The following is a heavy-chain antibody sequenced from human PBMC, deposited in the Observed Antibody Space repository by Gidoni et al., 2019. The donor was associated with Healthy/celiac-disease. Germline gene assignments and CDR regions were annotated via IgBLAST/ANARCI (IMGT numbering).Heavy chain of an antibody. CDR1: GFTFSRYG. J-gene: IGHJ6*02. CDR3: AKDRVAAAGMGYYGMDV. D-gene: IGHD6-13*01. Sequence: QVQLVESGGGVVQPGRSLRLSCAASGFTFSRYGMHWVRQAPGKGLEWVAVISYDGSNKYYADSVKGRFTISRDNSKNTLYLQMNSLRAEDTAVYYCAKDRVAAAGMGYYGMDVWGQGTTVTVSS. CDR2: ISYDGSNK. V-gene: IGHV3-30*18.